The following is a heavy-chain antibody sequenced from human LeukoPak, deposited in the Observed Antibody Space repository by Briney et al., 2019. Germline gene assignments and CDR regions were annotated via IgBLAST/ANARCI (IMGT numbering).Heavy chain of an antibody. CDR3: ARGGVTTVTRDFDY. D-gene: IGHD4-17*01. CDR1: GGSFSGYY. V-gene: IGHV4-34*01. CDR2: INHSGST. Sequence: PSETLSLTCAVYGGSFSGYYWSWIRQPPGKGLEWIGEINHSGSTNYNPSLKSRVTISVDTSKNQFSLKLSSVTAADTAVYYCARGGVTTVTRDFDYWGQGTLVTVSS. J-gene: IGHJ4*02.